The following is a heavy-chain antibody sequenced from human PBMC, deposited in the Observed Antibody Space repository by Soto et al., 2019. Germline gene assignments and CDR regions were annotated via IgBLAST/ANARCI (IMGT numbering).Heavy chain of an antibody. V-gene: IGHV1-58*02. Sequence: SVKVSCKASGFTFTSSAMQWVRQARGQRLEWIGWIVVGSGNTNYAQKFQERVTITRDTSTSTAYMELSSLRSEDTAVYYCARKDSGYDLAPPYFDYWGQGTLVTVSS. CDR1: GFTFTSSA. J-gene: IGHJ4*02. CDR3: ARKDSGYDLAPPYFDY. D-gene: IGHD5-12*01. CDR2: IVVGSGNT.